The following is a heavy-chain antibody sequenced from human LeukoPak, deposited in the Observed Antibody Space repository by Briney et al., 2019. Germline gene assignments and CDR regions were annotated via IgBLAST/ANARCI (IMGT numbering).Heavy chain of an antibody. D-gene: IGHD4-23*01. J-gene: IGHJ6*02. CDR3: ARAGGNKKDYYYGMDV. CDR2: IGTAGDT. V-gene: IGHV3-13*01. CDR1: GFTFSSYD. Sequence: TGGPLRLSCAASGFTFSSYDMHWVRQATGKGLEWVSAIGTAGDTYYPGSVKGRFTISRENAKNSLYLQMNSLRAGDTAVYYCARAGGNKKDYYYGMDVWGQGTTVTVSS.